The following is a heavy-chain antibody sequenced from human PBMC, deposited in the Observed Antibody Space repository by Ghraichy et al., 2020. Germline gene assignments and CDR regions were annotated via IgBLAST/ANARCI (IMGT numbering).Heavy chain of an antibody. V-gene: IGHV1-18*04. CDR3: ARAEGCSGGSCGYYYYGMDV. CDR1: GYTFTSYG. D-gene: IGHD2-15*01. Sequence: ASVKVSCKASGYTFTSYGISWVRQAPGQGLEWMGWISAYNGNTNYAQKLQGRVTMTTDTSTSTAYMELRSLRSDDTAVYYCARAEGCSGGSCGYYYYGMDVWGQGTTVTVSS. J-gene: IGHJ6*02. CDR2: ISAYNGNT.